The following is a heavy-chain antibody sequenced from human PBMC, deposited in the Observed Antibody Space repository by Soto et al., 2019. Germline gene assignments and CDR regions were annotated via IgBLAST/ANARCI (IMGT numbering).Heavy chain of an antibody. Sequence: GGSLRLSFAASGFTFSSYDMHWFRQATGKGLEWVSAIGTAGDTYYPGSVKGRFTISRENAKNSLYLQMNSLRAGDTAVYYCARVSEQHDAFDIWGQGTMVTVSS. CDR1: GFTFSSYD. J-gene: IGHJ3*02. CDR2: IGTAGDT. V-gene: IGHV3-13*01. D-gene: IGHD1-1*01. CDR3: ARVSEQHDAFDI.